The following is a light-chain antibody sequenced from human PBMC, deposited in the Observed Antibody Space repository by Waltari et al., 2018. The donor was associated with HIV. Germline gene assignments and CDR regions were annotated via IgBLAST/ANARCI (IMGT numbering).Light chain of an antibody. Sequence: QSALTQPASASGSPGQSITIPCTGTSSDVGSYNVVSWYQQHPGKAPKLMIYEDNKRPSGVSNRFSGSKSGNTASLTISGLQAEDEADYYCCSYTGSTTWGFGGGTKLTVL. CDR2: EDN. V-gene: IGLV2-23*01. CDR3: CSYTGSTTWG. CDR1: SSDVGSYNV. J-gene: IGLJ3*02.